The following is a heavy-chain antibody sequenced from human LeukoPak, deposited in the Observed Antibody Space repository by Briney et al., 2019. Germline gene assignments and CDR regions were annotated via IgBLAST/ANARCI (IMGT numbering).Heavy chain of an antibody. Sequence: SGGSLRLSCAAPGFTFSSYWMSWVRQAPGKGLEWVANIKQDGSEKYYVDSVKGRFTISRDNAKNSLYLQMNSLRAEDTAVYYCARDPQYCSGGSCYSFDNWGQGTLVTVSS. D-gene: IGHD2-15*01. J-gene: IGHJ4*02. CDR1: GFTFSSYW. CDR2: IKQDGSEK. V-gene: IGHV3-7*01. CDR3: ARDPQYCSGGSCYSFDN.